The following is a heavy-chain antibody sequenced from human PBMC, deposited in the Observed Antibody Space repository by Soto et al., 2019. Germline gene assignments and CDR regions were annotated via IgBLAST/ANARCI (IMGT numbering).Heavy chain of an antibody. CDR2: IKSKTDGGTT. CDR3: TTRRVCSSTSCRKVLRYFDWTPPFFDY. Sequence: SGGSLRLSCAASGFTFSNAWMNWVRQAPGKGLEWVGRIKSKTDGGTTDYAAPVKGRFTISRDDSKNTLYLQMNSLKTEDTAVYYCTTRRVCSSTSCRKVLRYFDWTPPFFDYWGQGTLVTVSS. CDR1: GFTFSNAW. D-gene: IGHD3-9*01. J-gene: IGHJ4*02. V-gene: IGHV3-15*07.